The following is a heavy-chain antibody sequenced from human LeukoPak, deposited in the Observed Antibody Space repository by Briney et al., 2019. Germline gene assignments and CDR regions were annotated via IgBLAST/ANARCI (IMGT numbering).Heavy chain of an antibody. D-gene: IGHD3-22*01. CDR1: GGSISSYY. CDR3: ARSGYYASSGKELFDN. J-gene: IGHJ4*02. V-gene: IGHV4-59*01. CDR2: IYYSGST. Sequence: SETLSLTCTVSGGSISSYYWSWIRQPPGKGPEWIGYIYYSGSTNYNPSLKSRVTISVDTSKNQFSLKLSSVTAADTAVYYCARSGYYASSGKELFDNWGQGTLVTVSS.